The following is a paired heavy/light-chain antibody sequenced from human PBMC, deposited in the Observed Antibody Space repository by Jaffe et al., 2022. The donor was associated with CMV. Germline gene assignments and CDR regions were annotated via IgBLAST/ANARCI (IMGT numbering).Light chain of an antibody. Sequence: DIQMTQSPSSLSASVGDRVTITCRASQGISNSLAWYQQKPGKAPKLLLYAASRLESGVPSRFSGSGSGTDYTLTISSLQPEDFATYYCQQYYSTLFTFGPGTKVDIK. V-gene: IGKV1-NL1*01. J-gene: IGKJ3*01. CDR3: QQYYSTLFT. CDR1: QGISNS. CDR2: AAS.
Heavy chain of an antibody. V-gene: IGHV3-15*01. Sequence: EVQLVESGGGLVKPGGSLRLSCAASGFTFSNAWMSWVRQAPGKGLEWVGRIKSKTDGGTTDYAAPVKGRFTISRDDSKNTLYLQMNSLKTEDTAVYYCTTDSHRYCSGGSCYFGALGRVPSDAFDIWGQGTMVTVSS. CDR2: IKSKTDGGTT. CDR3: TTDSHRYCSGGSCYFGALGRVPSDAFDI. D-gene: IGHD2-15*01. CDR1: GFTFSNAW. J-gene: IGHJ3*02.